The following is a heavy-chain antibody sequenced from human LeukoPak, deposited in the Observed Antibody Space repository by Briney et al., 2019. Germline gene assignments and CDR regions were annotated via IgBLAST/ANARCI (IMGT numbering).Heavy chain of an antibody. CDR2: IRYDGSNK. Sequence: PGGSLRLSCAASGFTFSSYGMHWVRQAPGKGLEWVAVIRYDGSNKYYADSVKGRFTISRDNSKNTLYLQMNSLRAEDTAVYYCARDHGSGSYFDYWGQGTLVTVSS. V-gene: IGHV3-33*01. D-gene: IGHD1-26*01. CDR3: ARDHGSGSYFDY. CDR1: GFTFSSYG. J-gene: IGHJ4*02.